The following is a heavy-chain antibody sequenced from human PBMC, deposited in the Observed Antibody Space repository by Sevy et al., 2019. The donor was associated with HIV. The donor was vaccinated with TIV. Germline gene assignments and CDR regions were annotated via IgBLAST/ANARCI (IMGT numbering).Heavy chain of an antibody. CDR2: ISYDGSNK. J-gene: IGHJ4*02. CDR1: GFTFSSYG. Sequence: GGSLRLSCVASGFTFSSYGMHWVRQAPGKGLEWVAVISYDGSNKYYADSVKGRFTISRDNSKNTLYLQMNSLRAEDTAVYYCANVGATTRRFDYWGQGTLVTVSS. V-gene: IGHV3-30*18. CDR3: ANVGATTRRFDY. D-gene: IGHD1-26*01.